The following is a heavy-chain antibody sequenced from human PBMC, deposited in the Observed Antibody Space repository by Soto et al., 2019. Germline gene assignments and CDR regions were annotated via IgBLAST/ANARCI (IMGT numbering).Heavy chain of an antibody. J-gene: IGHJ4*02. CDR1: GFNFKTYA. V-gene: IGHV3-23*01. CDR2: ISSSGSRT. CDR3: ARAGGTTVTGLWHFDS. D-gene: IGHD4-17*01. Sequence: EVQLLESGGGLVQPGGSRRLSCAASGFNFKTYAMSWVRQAPGRGLEWVSAISSSGSRTYYADSVKGRFTISRDNSKNALFLEMNSLRAEDTAVYYCARAGGTTVTGLWHFDSWGQGTLVTVSS.